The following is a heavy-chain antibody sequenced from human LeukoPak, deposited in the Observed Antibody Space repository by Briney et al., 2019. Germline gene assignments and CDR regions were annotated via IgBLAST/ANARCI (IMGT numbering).Heavy chain of an antibody. J-gene: IGHJ6*02. Sequence: SETLSLTCSVSGGSINNNNYYWGWIRQPPGKGLEWIASIYNSGATYYNPSLKSRVTISIDTSKNQFSLRLSSVTAAGTAVYYCAREDYYGSGSYIYGVAVWGHGTTVTVSS. CDR1: GGSINNNNYY. CDR3: AREDYYGSGSYIYGVAV. CDR2: IYNSGAT. D-gene: IGHD3-10*01. V-gene: IGHV4-39*02.